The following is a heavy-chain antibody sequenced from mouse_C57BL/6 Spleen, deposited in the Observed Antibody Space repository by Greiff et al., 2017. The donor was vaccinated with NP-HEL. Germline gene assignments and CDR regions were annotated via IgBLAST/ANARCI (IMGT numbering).Heavy chain of an antibody. Sequence: QVQLQQPGAELVKPGASVQMSCKASGYTFTSYWITWVKQRPGQGLEWIGDIYPGSGSTNYNEKFKSKATLTVDTSSSTAYMQLSSLTSEDSAVYYCARTYDYDGAWFAYWGQGTLVTVSA. CDR1: GYTFTSYW. CDR3: ARTYDYDGAWFAY. J-gene: IGHJ3*01. CDR2: IYPGSGST. D-gene: IGHD2-4*01. V-gene: IGHV1-55*01.